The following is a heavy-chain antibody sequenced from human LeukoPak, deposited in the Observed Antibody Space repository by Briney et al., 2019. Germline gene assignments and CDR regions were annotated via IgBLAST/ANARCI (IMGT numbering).Heavy chain of an antibody. CDR2: ISSSSSYI. Sequence: KAGGSLRLSCAASGFTFSSYSMHWVRQAPGKGLEWVSSISSSSSYIYYADSVKGRFTISRDNARNSLYVQMNSLRAEDTAVYYCAKGINSGYDSGFLDYWGQGTLVTVSS. CDR3: AKGINSGYDSGFLDY. D-gene: IGHD5-12*01. J-gene: IGHJ4*02. V-gene: IGHV3-21*01. CDR1: GFTFSSYS.